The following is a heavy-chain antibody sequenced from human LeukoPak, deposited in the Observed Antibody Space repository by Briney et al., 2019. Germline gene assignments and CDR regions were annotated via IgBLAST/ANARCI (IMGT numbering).Heavy chain of an antibody. J-gene: IGHJ4*02. V-gene: IGHV4-59*01. D-gene: IGHD2-15*01. CDR3: AREDPYCSGGSCYNY. Sequence: SETLSLTCTVSGGSISSYYWSWIRQPPGKGLEWIGYIYYSGSTNYNPSLKSRVTISVDTSKNQFSLKLSSVTAADTAVYYCAREDPYCSGGSCYNYRGQGTLVTVSS. CDR1: GGSISSYY. CDR2: IYYSGST.